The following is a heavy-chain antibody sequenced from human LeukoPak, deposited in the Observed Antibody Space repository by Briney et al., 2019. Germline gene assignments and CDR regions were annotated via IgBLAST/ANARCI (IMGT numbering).Heavy chain of an antibody. CDR2: IYYSGST. J-gene: IGHJ4*02. D-gene: IGHD3-10*01. CDR1: GGSISSSSYY. V-gene: IGHV4-39*07. CDR3: ARGNYYGSGSYYNNRPHFDY. Sequence: SETLSLTCTVSGGSISSSSYYWGWIRQPPGKGLEWIGSIYYSGSTYYNPPLKSRVTISVDTSKNQFSLKLSSVTAADTAVYYCARGNYYGSGSYYNNRPHFDYWGQGTLVTVSS.